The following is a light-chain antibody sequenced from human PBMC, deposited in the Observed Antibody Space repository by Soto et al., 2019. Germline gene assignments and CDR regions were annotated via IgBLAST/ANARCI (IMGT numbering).Light chain of an antibody. V-gene: IGKV3-20*01. CDR2: AAS. Sequence: EIVLTQSPGTLSLSPGERATLSCRASQSLSSGYLAWYQQKPGQAPRILIYAASSRATGIPDRFSGSGSGTDFTLTISRLELEDFAVYYCQQYNNWPRTFGQGTKVEIK. J-gene: IGKJ1*01. CDR3: QQYNNWPRT. CDR1: QSLSSGY.